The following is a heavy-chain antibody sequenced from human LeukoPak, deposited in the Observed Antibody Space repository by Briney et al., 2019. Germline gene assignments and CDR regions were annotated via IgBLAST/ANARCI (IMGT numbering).Heavy chain of an antibody. CDR2: ISSSSSYI. D-gene: IGHD5-18*01. V-gene: IGHV3-21*01. CDR1: GFTFSSYS. J-gene: IGHJ4*02. Sequence: GGSLRLSCAASGFTFSSYSMNWVRQAPGEGLEGVSSISSSSSYIYYADSVKGRFTISRDNPNPSLYLQMTSLTAEDTAVYYCASTRGYSYGYDYWGQGTLVTVSS. CDR3: ASTRGYSYGYDY.